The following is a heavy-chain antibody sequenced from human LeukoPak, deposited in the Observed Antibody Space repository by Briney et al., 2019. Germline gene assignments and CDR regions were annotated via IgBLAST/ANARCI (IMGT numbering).Heavy chain of an antibody. Sequence: SETLSLTCTVSGGSISSSSYYWGWIRQPPGKGLEWIGSIYYSGSTYYNPSLKSRVTISVDTSKNQFSLKLSSVTAADTAVYYCGKYSNFAQPKFYFDYWGQGTLVTVSS. CDR2: IYYSGST. CDR3: GKYSNFAQPKFYFDY. CDR1: GGSISSSSYY. J-gene: IGHJ4*02. V-gene: IGHV4-39*01. D-gene: IGHD4-11*01.